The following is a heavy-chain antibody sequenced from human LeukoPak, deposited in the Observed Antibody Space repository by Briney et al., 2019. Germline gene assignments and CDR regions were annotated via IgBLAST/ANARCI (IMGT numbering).Heavy chain of an antibody. CDR3: ARAESSSWYTRPGGFDY. Sequence: SETLSLTCTVSGGSISSSSYYWGWIRQPPGKGLEWIGSIYYSGSTYYNPSLKSRVTISVDTSKNQFSLKLSSVTAADTAVYYCARAESSSWYTRPGGFDYWGQGTLVTVSS. CDR2: IYYSGST. CDR1: GGSISSSSYY. J-gene: IGHJ4*02. D-gene: IGHD6-13*01. V-gene: IGHV4-39*07.